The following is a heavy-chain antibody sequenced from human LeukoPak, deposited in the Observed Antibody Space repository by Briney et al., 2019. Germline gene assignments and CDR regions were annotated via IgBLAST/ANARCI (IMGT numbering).Heavy chain of an antibody. Sequence: SQTLSLTCTVSGGSISSGGYYWSWLRQHPGTGLEWIGYIYYSGSTYYNPSLKSRVTISVDTSKNQFSLKLSSVTAADTAVYYCARGLVTNDAFDIWGQGTMVTVSS. CDR1: GGSISSGGYY. CDR2: IYYSGST. D-gene: IGHD4-23*01. J-gene: IGHJ3*02. CDR3: ARGLVTNDAFDI. V-gene: IGHV4-31*03.